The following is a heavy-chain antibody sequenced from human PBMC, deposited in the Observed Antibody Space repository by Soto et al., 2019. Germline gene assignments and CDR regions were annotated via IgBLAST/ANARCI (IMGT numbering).Heavy chain of an antibody. D-gene: IGHD5-12*01. CDR3: ARLEMATLLGVFDY. V-gene: IGHV4-59*08. Sequence: SETLSLTCTVSGGSISSYYWSWIRQPPGKGLEWIGYIYYSGSTNYNPSLKSRVTISVDTSKNQFSLKLSSVTAADTAVYYCARLEMATLLGVFDYWGQGTLVTVSS. CDR2: IYYSGST. J-gene: IGHJ4*02. CDR1: GGSISSYY.